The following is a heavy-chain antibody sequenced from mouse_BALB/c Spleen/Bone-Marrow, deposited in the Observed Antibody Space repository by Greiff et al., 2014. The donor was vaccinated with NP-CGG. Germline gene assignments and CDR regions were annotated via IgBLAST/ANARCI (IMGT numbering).Heavy chain of an antibody. CDR2: INPSNGRT. CDR1: GYTFTTYW. Sequence: QVQLQQSGAELVKPGASVKLSCKTSGYTFTTYWMQWVKQRPGQGLEWIGEINPSNGRTNYNEKFKRKATLTVDKSSSTAYMQLSSLTSEDSAVYYCARGDGKYAFASSG. D-gene: IGHD2-1*01. CDR3: ARGDGKYAFAS. J-gene: IGHJ3*01. V-gene: IGHV1S81*02.